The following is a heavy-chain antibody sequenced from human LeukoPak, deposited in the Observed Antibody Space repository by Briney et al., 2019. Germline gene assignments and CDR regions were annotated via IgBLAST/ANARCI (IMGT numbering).Heavy chain of an antibody. CDR3: ASRMYGSSGRYFPR. Sequence: SDTLSLTCGVSGYSISSSNWWGWIRQPPGKGLEWIGYIHYSGSAYYNPSLKSRVTMSVDTSKNQFSLKLNSVTAVDTAVYYCASRMYGSSGRYFPRWGQGTLVTVSS. CDR1: GYSISSSNW. J-gene: IGHJ1*01. D-gene: IGHD6-13*01. CDR2: IHYSGSA. V-gene: IGHV4-28*01.